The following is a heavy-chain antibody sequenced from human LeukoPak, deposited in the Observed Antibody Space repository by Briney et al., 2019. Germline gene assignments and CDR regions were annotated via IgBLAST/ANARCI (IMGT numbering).Heavy chain of an antibody. V-gene: IGHV5-51*01. CDR3: ARGPSYDSSGYYFDY. J-gene: IGHJ4*02. CDR2: IYPGDSDT. CDR1: GYSFTSYW. D-gene: IGHD3-22*01. Sequence: GESLKISCKGSGYSFTSYWIGWVRQMPGKGLEWMGIIYPGDSDTRYSPSFQGQVTISADKSISTAYLQWSSLKASGTAMYYCARGPSYDSSGYYFDYWGQGTLVTVSS.